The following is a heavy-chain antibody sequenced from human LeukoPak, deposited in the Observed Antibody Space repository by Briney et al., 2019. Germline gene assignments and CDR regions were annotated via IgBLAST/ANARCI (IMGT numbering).Heavy chain of an antibody. CDR3: ARRGSGRVVAYYMDV. D-gene: IGHD2-15*01. Sequence: PGGSLRLSCAASGFTFSSYSMNWVRQAPGKGLEWVSSISSSSSYIYYADSVKGRFTISGDNAKNSLYLQMNSLRAEDTAVYYCARRGSGRVVAYYMDVWGKGTTVTISS. CDR1: GFTFSSYS. V-gene: IGHV3-21*01. CDR2: ISSSSSYI. J-gene: IGHJ6*03.